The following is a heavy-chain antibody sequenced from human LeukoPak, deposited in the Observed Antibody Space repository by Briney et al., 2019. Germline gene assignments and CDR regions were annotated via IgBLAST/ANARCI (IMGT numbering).Heavy chain of an antibody. V-gene: IGHV3-53*01. J-gene: IGHJ4*02. CDR2: LYSDGNT. CDR1: GFTVITNG. CDR3: ARGVEPLAANTLAY. D-gene: IGHD1-14*01. Sequence: GGSLRLSCAASGFTVITNGMTWVRQAPGKGLEWVSVLYSDGNTKYADSVQGRLTISRDNSKNTLYLEMNSLSPDDTAVYYCARGVEPLAANTLAYWGQGTLVTVSS.